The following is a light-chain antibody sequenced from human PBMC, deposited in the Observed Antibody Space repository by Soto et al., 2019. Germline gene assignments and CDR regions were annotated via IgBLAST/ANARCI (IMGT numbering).Light chain of an antibody. V-gene: IGLV2-14*01. CDR3: TSYTRDSTYV. Sequence: QSALTQPASVSGSPGQSITISCTGTSTDVGRYNYVSWYQQHPGKAPKLMVYDVSNRPSWVSNRFSGSKSGITASLTISGLQDEDEADYYCTSYTRDSTYVFVPGTKLPLL. J-gene: IGLJ1*01. CDR1: STDVGRYNY. CDR2: DVS.